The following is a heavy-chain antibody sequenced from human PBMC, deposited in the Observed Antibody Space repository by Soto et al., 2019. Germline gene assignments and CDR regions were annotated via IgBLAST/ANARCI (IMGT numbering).Heavy chain of an antibody. CDR1: GGSISSYY. CDR2: IYYSGST. J-gene: IGHJ6*02. CDR3: AGIREIYYYYYGMDV. D-gene: IGHD2-21*01. V-gene: IGHV4-59*01. Sequence: PSETLSLTCTVSGGSISSYYWSWIRQPPGKGLEWIGYIYYSGSTNYNPSLKSRVTISVDTSKNQFSLKLSSVTAADPAVYYCAGIREIYYYYYGMDVWSQGTTVTVSS.